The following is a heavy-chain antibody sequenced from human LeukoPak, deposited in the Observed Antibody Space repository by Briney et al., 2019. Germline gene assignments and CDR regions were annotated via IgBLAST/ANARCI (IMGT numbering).Heavy chain of an antibody. V-gene: IGHV3-43*02. CDR2: INKDGSAT. D-gene: IGHD1-26*01. J-gene: IGHJ6*02. CDR3: ATWALYHSLDV. Sequence: PGGSLRLSCEASGFTFDAYAMHWVRQAPGKGLEWVSLINKDGSATYYADSVKGRLTISRDNSKNSLYLQMNSLRSEDTALYYCATWALYHSLDVWGQGTTVTVSS. CDR1: GFTFDAYA.